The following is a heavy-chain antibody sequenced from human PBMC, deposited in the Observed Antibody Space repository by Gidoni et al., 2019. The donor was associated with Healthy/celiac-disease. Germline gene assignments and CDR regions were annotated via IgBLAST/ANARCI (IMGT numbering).Heavy chain of an antibody. D-gene: IGHD3-9*01. Sequence: QVQLVASGGGSVKPGGSRRLSCAASGFTFRDDLMGWIRQAPGKGLEWVSYISSSSSYTNYADSVKGRFTISGDNAKNSLYLQMNSLRAEDTAVYYCASFRPPYYDILTGYYQEGWFDPWGQGTLVTVSS. CDR2: ISSSSSYT. V-gene: IGHV3-11*06. J-gene: IGHJ5*02. CDR1: GFTFRDDL. CDR3: ASFRPPYYDILTGYYQEGWFDP.